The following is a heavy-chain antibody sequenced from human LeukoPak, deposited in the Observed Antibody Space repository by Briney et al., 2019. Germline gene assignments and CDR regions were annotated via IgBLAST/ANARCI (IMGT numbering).Heavy chain of an antibody. CDR2: IYYSGST. CDR3: ARGDGYNAFDI. CDR1: GGSISSYS. J-gene: IGHJ3*02. Sequence: PETLSLTCTVSGGSISSYSWTWVRQPPGKGLEWIGYIYYSGSTNYNPSLKSRVTISVDTSKNQFSLKLSSVTAADTAVYYCARGDGYNAFDIWGQGTMVTVSS. V-gene: IGHV4-59*01. D-gene: IGHD5-24*01.